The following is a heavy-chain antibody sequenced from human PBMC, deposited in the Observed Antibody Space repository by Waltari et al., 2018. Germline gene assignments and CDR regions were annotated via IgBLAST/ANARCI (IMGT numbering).Heavy chain of an antibody. CDR2: LSNGNAGP. D-gene: IGHD4-4*01. Sequence: LESGGASVQPGGSLRLYCAASGFNVNDNTMSWVRQPPGKVLECGSCLSNGNAGPYQSDSVNGRFTTSRDIAGNSIYLQMSGLRSEDTAIYYCVREVGYTNSATWGQGTLVNVSP. V-gene: IGHV3-23*01. J-gene: IGHJ4*02. CDR3: VREVGYTNSAT. CDR1: GFNVNDNT.